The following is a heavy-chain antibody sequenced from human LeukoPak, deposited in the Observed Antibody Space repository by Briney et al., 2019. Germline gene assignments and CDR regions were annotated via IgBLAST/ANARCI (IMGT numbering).Heavy chain of an antibody. J-gene: IGHJ4*02. V-gene: IGHV4-59*01. CDR2: IYYSGST. D-gene: IGHD5-12*01. CDR3: ARDSSAGSGYDHFDH. CDR1: GGSISSYY. Sequence: SETLSLTCTVSGGSISSYYWSWIRQPPGKGLEWIGYIYYSGSTSYNPSLESRVTISVDTSKNQFSLKLTSVTAADTAVYYCARDSSAGSGYDHFDHWGQGTLVTVFS.